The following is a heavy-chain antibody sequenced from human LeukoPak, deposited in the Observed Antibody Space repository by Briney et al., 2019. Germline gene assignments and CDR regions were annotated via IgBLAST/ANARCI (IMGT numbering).Heavy chain of an antibody. CDR2: IYSGGST. CDR3: ARENALHCSGGSCYLIGYYGMDV. V-gene: IGHV3-53*01. CDR1: GFTVSSNY. Sequence: GGSLRLSCAASGFTVSSNYMSWVRQAPGKGLEWVSVIYSGGSTYYADSVKGRFTISRDISKNTLYLQMNSLRAEDTAVYYCARENALHCSGGSCYLIGYYGMDVWGQGTTVTVSS. J-gene: IGHJ6*02. D-gene: IGHD2-15*01.